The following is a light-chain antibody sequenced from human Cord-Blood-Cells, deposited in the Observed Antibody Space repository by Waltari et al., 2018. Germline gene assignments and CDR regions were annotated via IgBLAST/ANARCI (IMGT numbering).Light chain of an antibody. CDR1: SSDVGGYNY. CDR3: SSYTSSSTLV. J-gene: IGLJ2*01. CDR2: DVS. V-gene: IGLV2-14*01. Sequence: QSALTQPASVSGSPGQSITISCTGTSSDVGGYNYVSWYQQHPGQAPTLMIYDVSKRPSGVSNRFSGSKSGNTASLTISGLQAEDEADYYCSSYTSSSTLVFGGGTKLTVL.